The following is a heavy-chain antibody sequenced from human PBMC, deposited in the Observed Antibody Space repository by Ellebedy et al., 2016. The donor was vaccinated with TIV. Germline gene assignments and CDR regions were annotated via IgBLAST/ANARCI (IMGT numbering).Heavy chain of an antibody. CDR3: ARSVGGGYSDGYHDH. D-gene: IGHD5-18*01. V-gene: IGHV3-64*01. J-gene: IGHJ5*02. Sequence: GESLKISCAAPGFTFSRYAMHWLRQAPGKGLEYVSDISSNGASTYYANSVEGRFTISKDNSKNTLYLQMGSLRVEYMVVYYCARSVGGGYSDGYHDHWGQGTLVTVSS. CDR2: ISSNGAST. CDR1: GFTFSRYA.